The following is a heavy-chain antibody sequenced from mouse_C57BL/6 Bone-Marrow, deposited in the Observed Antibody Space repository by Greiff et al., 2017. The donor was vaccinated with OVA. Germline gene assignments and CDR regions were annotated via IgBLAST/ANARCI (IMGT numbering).Heavy chain of an antibody. V-gene: IGHV1-22*01. D-gene: IGHD1-1*01. Sequence: VQLQQSGPELVKPGASVKMSCKASGYTFTDYNMHWVKQSHGKSLEWIGYINPNNGGTSYNQKFKGKATLTVNKSSSTAYMELRSLTSEDSAVYYCARTTTVAPWYFDVWGTGTTVTVSS. CDR2: INPNNGGT. CDR3: ARTTTVAPWYFDV. J-gene: IGHJ1*03. CDR1: GYTFTDYN.